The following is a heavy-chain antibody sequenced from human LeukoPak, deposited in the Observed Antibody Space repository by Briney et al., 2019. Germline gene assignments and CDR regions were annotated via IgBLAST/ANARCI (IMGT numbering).Heavy chain of an antibody. V-gene: IGHV3-21*01. J-gene: IGHJ4*02. Sequence: GGSLRLSCAASGFTFRSYSMNWVRQAPGKGLEWVSSISSSSSYIYYADSVKGRFTISRDNAKNSLYLQMNSLRAEDTAVYYCARDGGAPYYDFWSGYSNYFDYWGQGTLVTVSS. CDR3: ARDGGAPYYDFWSGYSNYFDY. CDR1: GFTFRSYS. D-gene: IGHD3-3*01. CDR2: ISSSSSYI.